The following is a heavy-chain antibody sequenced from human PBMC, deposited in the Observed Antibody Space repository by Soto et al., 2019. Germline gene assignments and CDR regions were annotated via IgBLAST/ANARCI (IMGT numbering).Heavy chain of an antibody. D-gene: IGHD3-3*01. CDR1: GGSISSGGYY. Sequence: PSETLSLTCNVSGGSISSGGYYWSWIRQHPGKGLEWIGYIYYSGSTYYNPSLKSRVTISVDTSKNQFSLKLSSVTAADTAVYYCARVVRDYDFWSGNDYWGQGTLVTVSS. CDR3: ARVVRDYDFWSGNDY. V-gene: IGHV4-31*03. J-gene: IGHJ4*02. CDR2: IYYSGST.